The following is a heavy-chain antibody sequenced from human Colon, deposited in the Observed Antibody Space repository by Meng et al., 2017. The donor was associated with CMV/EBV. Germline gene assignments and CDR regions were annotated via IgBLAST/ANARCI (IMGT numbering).Heavy chain of an antibody. J-gene: IGHJ4*02. CDR1: GFRFRPSW. D-gene: IGHD5-24*01. CDR2: IESDGIAT. Sequence: VQLLESGGGLVQPGCSLRLSCAAFGFRFRPSWMHWVRQAPGKGLVWVSRIESDGIATIYADSVKGRFTISRDNAKNTLYLQMNSLSAEDTAVYYCARDGAGYNFDYWGQGTLVTVSS. CDR3: ARDGAGYNFDY. V-gene: IGHV3-74*01.